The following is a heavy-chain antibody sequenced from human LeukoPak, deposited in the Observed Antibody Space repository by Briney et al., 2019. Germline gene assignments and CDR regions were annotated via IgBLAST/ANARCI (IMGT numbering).Heavy chain of an antibody. CDR2: INHSGST. V-gene: IGHV4-34*01. J-gene: IGHJ4*02. CDR1: GGSFSGYY. CDR3: ARLPNRAVADPYYFDY. Sequence: ETLSLTCAVYGGSFSGYYWSWIRQPPGKGLEWIGEINHSGSTNYNPSLKSRVTISVDTSKNRFSLKLSSVTAADTAVYYCARLPNRAVADPYYFDYWGQGTLVTVSS. D-gene: IGHD6-19*01.